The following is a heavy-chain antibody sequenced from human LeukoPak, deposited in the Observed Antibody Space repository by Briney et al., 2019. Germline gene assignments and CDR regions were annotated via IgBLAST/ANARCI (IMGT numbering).Heavy chain of an antibody. D-gene: IGHD1-26*01. V-gene: IGHV4-38-2*02. J-gene: IGHJ4*02. Sequence: SETLSLTCTVSGYSISSGYYWGWIRQPPGKGLEWIGSIYHSGSTYYNPSLKSRVTISVDTSKNQFSLNLSSVTAADTAAYYCARRGSYSRGYFDYWGQGTLVTVSS. CDR2: IYHSGST. CDR3: ARRGSYSRGYFDY. CDR1: GYSISSGYY.